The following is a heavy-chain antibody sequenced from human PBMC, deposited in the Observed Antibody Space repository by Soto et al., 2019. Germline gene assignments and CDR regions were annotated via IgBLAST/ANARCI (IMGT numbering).Heavy chain of an antibody. CDR2: IYYSGST. CDR3: EGQLLWFGELSYGIGNFDY. Sequence: QLQLQESGPGLVKPSETLSLTCTVSGGSISSSSYYWGWIRQPPGKGLEWIGSIYYSGSTYYNPSLKSRVPISVDTSKNQFSLKLSSVTAADTAVYYCEGQLLWFGELSYGIGNFDYWGQGTLVTVSS. V-gene: IGHV4-39*01. CDR1: GGSISSSSYY. D-gene: IGHD3-10*01. J-gene: IGHJ4*02.